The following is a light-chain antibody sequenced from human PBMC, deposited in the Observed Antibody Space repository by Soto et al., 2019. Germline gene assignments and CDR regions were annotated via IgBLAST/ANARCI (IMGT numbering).Light chain of an antibody. Sequence: QSALTQPASVSGSPGQSITVSCTGTSSDVGAYNSVSWYQQHPGKAPKLMIYEVSNRPSGVSNRFSGSKSGNTASLTISGLQAEDEADYYCSSYTTRSTPLYVFGTGTKVTVL. J-gene: IGLJ1*01. CDR1: SSDVGAYNS. CDR2: EVS. V-gene: IGLV2-14*01. CDR3: SSYTTRSTPLYV.